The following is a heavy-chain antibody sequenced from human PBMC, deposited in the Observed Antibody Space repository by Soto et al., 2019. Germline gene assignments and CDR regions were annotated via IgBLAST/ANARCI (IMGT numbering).Heavy chain of an antibody. CDR3: AKDPQYDPHLEDWFDP. CDR1: GFTFSSYA. Sequence: TGGSLRLSCAASGFTFSSYAMHWVRQAPGKGLEYVSAISSNGGSTYYANSVKGRFTISRDNSKNTLYLQMNSLRAEDTAVYYCAKDPQYDPHLEDWFDPWGQGTQVTVSS. V-gene: IGHV3-64*01. D-gene: IGHD1-1*01. CDR2: ISSNGGST. J-gene: IGHJ5*02.